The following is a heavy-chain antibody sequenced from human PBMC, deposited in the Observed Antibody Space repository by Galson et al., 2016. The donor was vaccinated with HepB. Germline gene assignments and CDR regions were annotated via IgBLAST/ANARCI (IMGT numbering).Heavy chain of an antibody. V-gene: IGHV3-23*01. CDR3: AKFSKGDGDYFFDF. D-gene: IGHD4-17*01. CDR1: GFTFSNYG. CDR2: SGSDGST. J-gene: IGHJ4*02. Sequence: SLRLSCAASGFTFSNYGMNWVRQSPGKGLEWVSFSGSDGSTYYADSVKGRFTISRDNSKDTRYLQMSSLRADDTAVYFCAKFSKGDGDYFFDFWGQGTLVTVSS.